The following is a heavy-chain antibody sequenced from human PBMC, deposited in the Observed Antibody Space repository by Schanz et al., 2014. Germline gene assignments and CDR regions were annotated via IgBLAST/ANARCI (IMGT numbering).Heavy chain of an antibody. CDR2: MSYDGSNK. CDR1: GFTFRSYG. Sequence: QVQLVESGGGVVQPGRSLRLSCAASGFTFRSYGMHWVRQAPGKGLEWVAVMSYDGSNKYYADSVKGRFTISRDTPKNTLYLQMDSLRAEDTAVYFCARPFLGYYGDLAYWGQGTLLTVSS. CDR3: ARPFLGYYGDLAY. D-gene: IGHD4-17*01. J-gene: IGHJ4*02. V-gene: IGHV3-30*19.